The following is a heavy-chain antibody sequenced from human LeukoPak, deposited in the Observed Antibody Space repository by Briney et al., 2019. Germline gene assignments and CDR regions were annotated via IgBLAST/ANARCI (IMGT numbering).Heavy chain of an antibody. Sequence: ASVKVSCKVSGYTLTELSMHWVRQAPGKGLEWMGGFDPEDGETIYAQKFQGRVTMTEDTSTDTAYVELSSLRSEDTAVYYCATEAIFGVSNNWFDPWGQGTLVTVSS. V-gene: IGHV1-24*01. CDR3: ATEAIFGVSNNWFDP. CDR2: FDPEDGET. D-gene: IGHD3-3*01. CDR1: GYTLTELS. J-gene: IGHJ5*02.